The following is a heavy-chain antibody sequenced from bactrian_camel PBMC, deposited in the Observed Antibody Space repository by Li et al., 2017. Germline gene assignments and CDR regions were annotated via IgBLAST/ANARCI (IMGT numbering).Heavy chain of an antibody. J-gene: IGHJ4*01. CDR1: GVEYGTWC. CDR3: HVWNYKH. CDR2: IESRGST. Sequence: QVQLVESGGGSVQDGGSLRLSCDVSGVEYGTWCAGWFRQAPGKEREKVATIESRGSTIYTDNPENTLTLQMNNLRPEDTGVYYCAADFGGGHCSAHVWNYKHRGQGTQVTVS. V-gene: IGHV3S55*01. D-gene: IGHD3*01.